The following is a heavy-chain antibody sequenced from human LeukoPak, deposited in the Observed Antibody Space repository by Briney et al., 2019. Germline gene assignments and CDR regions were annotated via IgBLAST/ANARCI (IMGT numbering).Heavy chain of an antibody. CDR2: IYYSGST. D-gene: IGHD4-23*01. Sequence: SETLSLTCTVSGGSISSSSYYWGWIRQPPGKGLEWIGSIYYSGSTYYNPSPKSRVTISVDTSKNQFSLKLSSVTAADTAVYYCARRPRVTTGVCFDYWGQGTLVTVSS. CDR3: ARRPRVTTGVCFDY. J-gene: IGHJ4*02. V-gene: IGHV4-39*07. CDR1: GGSISSSSYY.